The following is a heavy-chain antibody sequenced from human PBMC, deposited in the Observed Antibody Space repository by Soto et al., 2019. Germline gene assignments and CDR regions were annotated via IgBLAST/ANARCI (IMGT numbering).Heavy chain of an antibody. Sequence: QVQLVQSGAEVKKPGASVKVSCKASGYTISSYGLSCVRQAPGQGLEWMGWIAHNGNTNYARKFQGRVTRTIDTSTGTAYMELRSLRSDDTAVYYCARDRGGDFRYGMDVWGQGTSVTVSS. CDR2: IAHNGNT. CDR1: GYTISSYG. V-gene: IGHV1-18*01. J-gene: IGHJ6*02. CDR3: ARDRGGDFRYGMDV. D-gene: IGHD2-21*02.